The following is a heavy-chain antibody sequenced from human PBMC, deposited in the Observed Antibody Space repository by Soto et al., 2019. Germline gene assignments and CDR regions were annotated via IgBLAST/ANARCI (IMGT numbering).Heavy chain of an antibody. CDR3: ARALWFGEFNWFDP. CDR1: GGSISSDDYY. D-gene: IGHD3-10*01. CDR2: IYYSGST. V-gene: IGHV4-30-4*01. J-gene: IGHJ5*02. Sequence: QVQLQESGPGLVKPSQTLSLTCTVSGGSISSDDYYWSWIRQPPGKGLEWIGYIYYSGSTYYNPSLKSRVSISVDTSKNQFSLKLSSVTAADTAVYYCARALWFGEFNWFDPWGQGTLVTVSS.